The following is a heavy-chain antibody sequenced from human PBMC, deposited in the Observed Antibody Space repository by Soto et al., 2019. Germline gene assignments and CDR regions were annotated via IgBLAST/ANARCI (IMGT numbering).Heavy chain of an antibody. Sequence: GGSLRLSCAASGFTFSSYAMSWVRQAPGKGLEWVSAISGSGGGTYYADSVKGRFTISRDNSKNTLYLQMNSLRAEDTAVYYCAKSGGSYHYYYGMDVWGQGTTVTVSS. CDR2: ISGSGGGT. CDR3: AKSGGSYHYYYGMDV. D-gene: IGHD3-16*01. J-gene: IGHJ6*02. V-gene: IGHV3-23*01. CDR1: GFTFSSYA.